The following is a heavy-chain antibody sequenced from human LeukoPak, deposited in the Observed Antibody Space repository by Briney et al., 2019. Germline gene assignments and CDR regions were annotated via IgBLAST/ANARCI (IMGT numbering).Heavy chain of an antibody. V-gene: IGHV1-2*02. CDR2: INPNSGGT. D-gene: IGHD3-10*01. CDR3: ARRMVRGVIKNYYYMDV. J-gene: IGHJ6*03. CDR1: GYTFTGYY. Sequence: ASVKVSCKASGYTFTGYYMHWVRQAPGQGLEWMGWINPNSGGTNYAQKFQGRVTMTRDTSISTAYMELSRLRSDDTAVYYCARRMVRGVIKNYYYMDVWGKGTTVTVSS.